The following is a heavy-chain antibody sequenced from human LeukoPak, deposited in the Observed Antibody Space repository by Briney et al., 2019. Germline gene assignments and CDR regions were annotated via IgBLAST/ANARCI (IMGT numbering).Heavy chain of an antibody. CDR2: INPNNGDA. J-gene: IGHJ4*02. CDR3: ARRHCSSTSCYTYYFDY. CDR1: GYTFTGHY. V-gene: IGHV1-2*02. Sequence: GASVKVSCKASGYTFTGHYMHWVRQAPGQGLEWMGRINPNNGDANYAQKFQGRVTVTRDTSISTAYMELSRLRSEDTAVYYCARRHCSSTSCYTYYFDYWGQGTLVTVSS. D-gene: IGHD2-2*02.